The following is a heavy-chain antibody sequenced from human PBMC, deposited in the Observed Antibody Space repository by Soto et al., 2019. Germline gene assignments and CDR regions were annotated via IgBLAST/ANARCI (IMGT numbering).Heavy chain of an antibody. Sequence: QVQLQESGPGLVKPSETLSLTCTVSGGSISSYYWSWIRQPAGKGLEWIGRIYTSGSTNYNPSLKRRVTMSVDTSKNQFSLKLSSVTAADTAVYYCARETYSSSWYARGYYYYGMDVWGQGTTVTVSS. V-gene: IGHV4-4*07. CDR1: GGSISSYY. CDR3: ARETYSSSWYARGYYYYGMDV. D-gene: IGHD6-13*01. CDR2: IYTSGST. J-gene: IGHJ6*02.